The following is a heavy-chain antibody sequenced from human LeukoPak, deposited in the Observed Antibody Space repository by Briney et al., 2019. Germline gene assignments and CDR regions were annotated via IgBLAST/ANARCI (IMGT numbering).Heavy chain of an antibody. CDR2: INPSGGST. CDR1: GYTFTSYY. CDR3: ARAFTIAVAGTLRGFGY. Sequence: ASVKVSCKASGYTFTSYYMHWVRQAPGQGLEWMGIINPSGGSTSCAQKFQGRVTMTRDTSTSTVYMELSSLRSEDTAVYYCARAFTIAVAGTLRGFGYWGQGTLVTVSS. D-gene: IGHD6-19*01. J-gene: IGHJ4*02. V-gene: IGHV1-46*01.